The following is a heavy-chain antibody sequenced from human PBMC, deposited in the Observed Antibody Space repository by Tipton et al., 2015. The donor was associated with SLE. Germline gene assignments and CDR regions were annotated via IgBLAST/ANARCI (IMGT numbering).Heavy chain of an antibody. CDR3: ARTSSSTRDDAFDI. D-gene: IGHD2-2*01. Sequence: QVQLVQSGGGVVQPGRSLRLSCAASGFTFSSYAMDWVRQAPGKGLEWVAVISYDGSNKYYADSVKGRFTISRDNSKNTLYLQMNSLRAEDTAVYYCARTSSSTRDDAFDIWGQGTMVTVSS. CDR2: ISYDGSNK. CDR1: GFTFSSYA. V-gene: IGHV3-30*04. J-gene: IGHJ3*02.